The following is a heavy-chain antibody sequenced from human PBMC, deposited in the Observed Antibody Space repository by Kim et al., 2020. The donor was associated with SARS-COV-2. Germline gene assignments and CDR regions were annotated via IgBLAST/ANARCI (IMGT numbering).Heavy chain of an antibody. J-gene: IGHJ4*02. V-gene: IGHV4-31*01. Sequence: YFSPPPKGPVTQSVDTSKNQFSLKLSSVTAADTAVYYCAREGITGTSGDYWGQGTLVTVSS. CDR3: AREGITGTSGDY. D-gene: IGHD1-20*01.